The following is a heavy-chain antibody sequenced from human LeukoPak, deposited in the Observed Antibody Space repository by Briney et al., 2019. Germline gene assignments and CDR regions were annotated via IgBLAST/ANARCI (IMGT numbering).Heavy chain of an antibody. Sequence: ASVKVSCKASGYTFTSYYMHWVRQAPGQGLEWMGWINPNSGGTNYAQKFQGWVTMTRDTSISTAYMELSRLRSDDTAVYYCARGGRIQLWSKDWFDPWGQGTLVTVSS. CDR2: INPNSGGT. D-gene: IGHD5-18*01. CDR3: ARGGRIQLWSKDWFDP. V-gene: IGHV1-2*04. CDR1: GYTFTSYY. J-gene: IGHJ5*02.